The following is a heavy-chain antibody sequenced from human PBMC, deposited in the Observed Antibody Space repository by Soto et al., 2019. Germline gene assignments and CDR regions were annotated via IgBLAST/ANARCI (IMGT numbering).Heavy chain of an antibody. CDR3: ARDYGDYSFFFEY. CDR2: YSGFT. D-gene: IGHD4-17*01. V-gene: IGHV4-59*01. J-gene: IGHJ4*02. CDR1: GGSITTYQ. Sequence: SETLSLTCTVSGGSITTYQWSWIRQPPGKGLEWIGGYSGFTNYNPSLESRATISVDHSKNQFFLTLRSVTAADTAVYYCARDYGDYSFFFEYWGQGALVTVSS.